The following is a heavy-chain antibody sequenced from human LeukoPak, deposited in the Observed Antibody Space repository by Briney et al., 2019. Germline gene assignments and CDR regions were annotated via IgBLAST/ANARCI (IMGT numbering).Heavy chain of an antibody. V-gene: IGHV4-39*01. J-gene: IGHJ4*02. CDR1: GGSISSSSYY. Sequence: SETLSLTCTVSGGSISSSSYYWGWIRQPPGKGLEWIGSIYYSGSTYYNPSLKSRVTISVDTSKNQFSLKVSSVTAADAAVYYCARQDIGSGYYDYWGQGTLVTVSS. CDR3: ARQDIGSGYYDY. CDR2: IYYSGST. D-gene: IGHD3-22*01.